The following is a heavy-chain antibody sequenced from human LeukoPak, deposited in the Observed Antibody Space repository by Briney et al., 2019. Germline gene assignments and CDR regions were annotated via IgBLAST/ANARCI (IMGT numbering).Heavy chain of an antibody. CDR2: IYQSGST. Sequence: SETLSLTCSVSGYSISSGYYWGWIRQPPGKGLEWIGSIYQSGSTYYNPSLKSRVTISVDTSKNQFSLKLSSVTAADTAVYYCARVKYNWNDAYDAFDIWGQGTMVTVSS. J-gene: IGHJ3*02. V-gene: IGHV4-38-2*02. CDR3: ARVKYNWNDAYDAFDI. D-gene: IGHD1-1*01. CDR1: GYSISSGYY.